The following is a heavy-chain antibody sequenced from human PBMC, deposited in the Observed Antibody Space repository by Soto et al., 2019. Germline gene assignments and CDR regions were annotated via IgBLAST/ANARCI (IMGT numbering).Heavy chain of an antibody. J-gene: IGHJ4*02. V-gene: IGHV3-23*01. CDR3: AITSNPLFGY. CDR1: GFRFSSYA. CDR2: ISSSGAGT. Sequence: GGSLRLSCAASGFRFSSYAMTWVRQTPGKGLEWVSEISSSGAGTYYADSVKGRFTISRDNSKNTLYLQMDSLRAENTALYYCAITSNPLFGYWGQGTLVTVSS. D-gene: IGHD2-21*01.